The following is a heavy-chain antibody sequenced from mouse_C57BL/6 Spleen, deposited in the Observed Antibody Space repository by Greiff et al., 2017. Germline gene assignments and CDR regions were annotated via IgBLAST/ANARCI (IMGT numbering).Heavy chain of an antibody. J-gene: IGHJ1*03. CDR1: GYAFSSSW. CDR3: ASSYYYGRSYAYFDV. Sequence: VQLQQSGPELVKPGASVKISCKASGYAFSSSWMNWVKQRPGKGLEWIGRIYPGDGDTNYNGKFKGKATLTADKSCSTAYMQLSSLTSEDSAVYFCASSYYYGRSYAYFDVWGTGTTVTGSS. CDR2: IYPGDGDT. V-gene: IGHV1-82*01. D-gene: IGHD1-1*01.